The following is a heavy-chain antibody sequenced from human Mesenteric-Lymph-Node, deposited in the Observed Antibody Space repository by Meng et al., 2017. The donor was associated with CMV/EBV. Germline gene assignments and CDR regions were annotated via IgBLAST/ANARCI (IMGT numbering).Heavy chain of an antibody. CDR1: GGSISSSSYY. D-gene: IGHD5-18*01. CDR3: ARHSALLVTNFDY. J-gene: IGHJ4*02. V-gene: IGHV4-39*01. Sequence: QLQLQESGPGLVKPSETLSLTCTVSGGSISSSSYYWGWIRQPPGKGLEWIGYIYYSGSTYYYNPSLKTRVTISVDTSKNQFSLKLSSVIAADTAVHYCARHSALLVTNFDYWGQGTLVTVAS. CDR2: IYYSGSTY.